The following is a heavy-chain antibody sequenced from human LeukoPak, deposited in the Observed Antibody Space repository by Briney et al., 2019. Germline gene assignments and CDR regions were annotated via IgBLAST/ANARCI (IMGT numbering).Heavy chain of an antibody. CDR2: IYSSGST. J-gene: IGHJ5*02. V-gene: IGHV4-4*07. CDR1: GDSIRSYY. Sequence: PSETLSLTCTVSGDSIRSYYWSWIRQPAGKGLEWIGRIYSSGSTNYNPSLESRVTILVDNSKNQFPLKLRSVTAADTALYYCAKQLGGWFDPWGQGTLVTVSS. CDR3: AKQLGGWFDP. D-gene: IGHD3-16*01.